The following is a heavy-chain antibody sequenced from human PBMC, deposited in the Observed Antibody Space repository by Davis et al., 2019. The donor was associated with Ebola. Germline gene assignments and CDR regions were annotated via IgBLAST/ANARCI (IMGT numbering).Heavy chain of an antibody. Sequence: GESLKISCAASGFTFSSYAMHWVRQAPGKGLEWVAVISYDGSNKYYADSVKGRFTISRDNSKNTLYLQMNSLRAEDTAVYYCARDQQGSYYDSSGYFNWFDPWGREPWSPSPQ. V-gene: IGHV3-30-3*01. CDR3: ARDQQGSYYDSSGYFNWFDP. CDR2: ISYDGSNK. CDR1: GFTFSSYA. J-gene: IGHJ5*02. D-gene: IGHD3-22*01.